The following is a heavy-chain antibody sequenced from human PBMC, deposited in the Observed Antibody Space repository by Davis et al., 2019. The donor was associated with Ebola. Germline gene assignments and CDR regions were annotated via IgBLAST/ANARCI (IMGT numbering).Heavy chain of an antibody. CDR2: IIPIFGTA. V-gene: IGHV1-69*06. D-gene: IGHD3-16*01. CDR3: ARGGEPYGMDV. Sequence: AASVKVSCKASGGTFSSYAISWVRQAPGQGLEWMGGIIPIFGTANYAQKFQGRVTITADKSTSTAYMELSSLRSEDTAVYYCARGGEPYGMDVWGQGTTVTVSS. CDR1: GGTFSSYA. J-gene: IGHJ6*02.